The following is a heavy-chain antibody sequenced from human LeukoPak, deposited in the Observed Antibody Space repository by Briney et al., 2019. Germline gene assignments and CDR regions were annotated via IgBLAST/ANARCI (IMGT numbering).Heavy chain of an antibody. Sequence: SETLSLTCAVYGGSFSGYYWSWIRQPPGKGLEWIGEINHSGSTNNNPSLKSRVTISVDTSKNQFSLKLSSVTAADTAVYYCARVDYWGQGTLVTVSS. CDR2: INHSGST. V-gene: IGHV4-34*01. J-gene: IGHJ4*02. CDR3: ARVDY. CDR1: GGSFSGYY.